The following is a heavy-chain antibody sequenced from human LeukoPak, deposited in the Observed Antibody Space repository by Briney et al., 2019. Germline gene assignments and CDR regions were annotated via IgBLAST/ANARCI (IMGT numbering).Heavy chain of an antibody. D-gene: IGHD3-10*01. V-gene: IGHV1-2*02. J-gene: IGHJ5*02. CDR3: ARLLWFGEFLLGFDP. Sequence: GASVKVSCKASGYTFTGYYMQWLRQAPGQGLEWMGWINPNSGGTNYAQKFQGRVTMTRDTSISTAYMDLSRLRSDDTAVYYCARLLWFGEFLLGFDPWGQGTLVTVSS. CDR2: INPNSGGT. CDR1: GYTFTGYY.